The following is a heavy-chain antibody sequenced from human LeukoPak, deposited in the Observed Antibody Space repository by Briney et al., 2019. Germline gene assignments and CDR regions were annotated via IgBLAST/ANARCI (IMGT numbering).Heavy chain of an antibody. D-gene: IGHD2-15*01. V-gene: IGHV3-13*01. CDR1: GFTFSLYD. J-gene: IGHJ4*02. Sequence: GGSLRLSCAASGFTFSLYDMHWVRRATGKSLEWVSGIGNEGSTFYPGSLKGRFTISRDNAKNSLYLQMNSLSAEDTAVYFCAKPHSGASFFDYWGQGALVTVSS. CDR3: AKPHSGASFFDY. CDR2: IGNEGST.